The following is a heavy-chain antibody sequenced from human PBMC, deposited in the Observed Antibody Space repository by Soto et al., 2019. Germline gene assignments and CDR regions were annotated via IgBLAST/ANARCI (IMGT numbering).Heavy chain of an antibody. J-gene: IGHJ4*02. CDR2: IYYSGST. CDR3: ARDRGSSWYFAY. D-gene: IGHD6-13*01. Sequence: PSETLSLTCTVSGGSISSYYWSWIRQPPGKGLEWIGYIYYSGSTNYNPSLKSRVTISVDTSKNQFSLKLSSVTAADTAVYYCARDRGSSWYFAYWGQGTLVTVSS. V-gene: IGHV4-59*01. CDR1: GGSISSYY.